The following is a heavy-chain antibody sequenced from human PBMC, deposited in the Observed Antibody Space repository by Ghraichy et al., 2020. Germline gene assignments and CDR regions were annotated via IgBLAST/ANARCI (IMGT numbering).Heavy chain of an antibody. V-gene: IGHV3-33*01. CDR1: GFTFSSYG. CDR3: ASGFGLVRIAAAGTGDY. CDR2: IWYDGSNK. J-gene: IGHJ4*02. D-gene: IGHD6-13*01. Sequence: GGSLRLSCAASGFTFSSYGMHWVRQAPGKGLEWVAVIWYDGSNKYYADSVKGRFTISRDNSKNTLYLQMNSLRAEDTAVYYCASGFGLVRIAAAGTGDYWGQGTLVTVSS.